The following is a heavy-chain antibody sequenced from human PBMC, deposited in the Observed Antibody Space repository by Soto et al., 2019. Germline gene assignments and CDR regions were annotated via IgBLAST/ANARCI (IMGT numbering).Heavy chain of an antibody. CDR1: GFTFSSYA. CDR2: ISGSGDST. CDR3: AKGEIPYVWGSFCYPVDY. J-gene: IGHJ4*02. Sequence: EVQLLESGGGLVQPGGSLTISCAATGFTFSSYAMSWVRQAPGKGLEWVSAISGSGDSTYYADSVKGRFTISRDNSRNTQFLQMHSLRDEDTAIYYCAKGEIPYVWGSFCYPVDYWGQGTLVTVSS. D-gene: IGHD3-16*02. V-gene: IGHV3-23*01.